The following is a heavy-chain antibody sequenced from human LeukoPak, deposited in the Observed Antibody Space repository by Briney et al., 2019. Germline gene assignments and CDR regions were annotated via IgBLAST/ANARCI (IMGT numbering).Heavy chain of an antibody. Sequence: GGSLRLSCAASGFTFSGSAMHWVRQASGKGLEWVGRIRSKANSYATAYAASVKGRFTISRDDSKNTAYLQMNSLKTEDTAVYYCTALLTHTLQKQVGYYMDVWGKWTTVTVSS. CDR3: TALLTHTLQKQVGYYMDV. D-gene: IGHD5-24*01. CDR2: IRSKANSYAT. J-gene: IGHJ6*03. CDR1: GFTFSGSA. V-gene: IGHV3-73*01.